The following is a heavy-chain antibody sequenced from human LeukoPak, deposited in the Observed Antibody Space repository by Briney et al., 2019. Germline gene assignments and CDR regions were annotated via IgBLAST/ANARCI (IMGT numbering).Heavy chain of an antibody. CDR3: VRDSGFSYGYV. V-gene: IGHV1-2*02. D-gene: IGHD5-18*01. CDR2: INPNSGGT. CDR1: GYTFTGYY. Sequence: GASVKVSCKASGYTFTGYYMHWVRQAPGQGLEWMGWINPNSGGTNYTQKFQGRVTMTRDTSISTAYMELSRPRSDDTAVYYCVRDSGFSYGYVWGQGTLVTVSS. J-gene: IGHJ4*02.